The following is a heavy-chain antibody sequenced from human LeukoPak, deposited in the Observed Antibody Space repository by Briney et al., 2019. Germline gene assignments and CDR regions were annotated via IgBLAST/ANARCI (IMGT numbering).Heavy chain of an antibody. D-gene: IGHD6-13*01. CDR3: ARGAATGPTLGLDY. Sequence: SETLSPTCTVSGGSISSYYWSWIRQPPGKGLEWIGYIYYSGSTNYNPSLKSRVTISVDTSKNQFSLNLSSVTATDTAVYYCARGAATGPTLGLDYWGQGTRVTVSS. CDR2: IYYSGST. V-gene: IGHV4-59*01. CDR1: GGSISSYY. J-gene: IGHJ4*02.